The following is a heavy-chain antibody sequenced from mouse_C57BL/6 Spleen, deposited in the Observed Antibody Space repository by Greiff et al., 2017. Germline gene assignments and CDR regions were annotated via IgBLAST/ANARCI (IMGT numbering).Heavy chain of an antibody. V-gene: IGHV5-6*01. CDR1: GFTFSSYG. D-gene: IGHD1-1*01. J-gene: IGHJ3*01. Sequence: EVHLVESGGDLVKPGGSLKLSCAASGFTFSSYGMSWVRQTPDKRLEWVATISSGGSYTYYPDSVKGRFTISRDNAKNTLYLQMSSLKSEDTAMYYCARQDYGSSGGFAYWGQGTLVTVSA. CDR3: ARQDYGSSGGFAY. CDR2: ISSGGSYT.